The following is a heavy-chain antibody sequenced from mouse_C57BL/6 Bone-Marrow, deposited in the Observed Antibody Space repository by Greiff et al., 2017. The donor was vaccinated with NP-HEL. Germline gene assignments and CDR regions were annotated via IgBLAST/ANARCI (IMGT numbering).Heavy chain of an antibody. J-gene: IGHJ3*01. CDR3: ARPFYDYDEWFAY. CDR1: GFPLGAIA. CDR2: ISDGGSYT. V-gene: IGHV5-4*01. D-gene: IGHD2-4*01. Sequence: EVHLVESGGGLLRLGGSLKPPGPPLGFPLGAIALSGVPRTPEKRLGGVATISDGGSYTYYPDNVKGRFTISRDNAKNNLYLQMSHLKSEDTAMYYCARPFYDYDEWFAYWGQGTLVTVSA.